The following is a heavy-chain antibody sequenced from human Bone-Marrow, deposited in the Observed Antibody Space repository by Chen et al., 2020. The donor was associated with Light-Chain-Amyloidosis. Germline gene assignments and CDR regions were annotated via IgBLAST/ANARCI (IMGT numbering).Heavy chain of an antibody. Sequence: QVQLVESGGGLVKPGGSLRLSCAASGLSFSDKYMTWIRQTAGKGLEWVAYIGSRSTYRNYADSAKGRFTISRDNAKNSLYLQMNSLRVEDTGVYYCARGWDSGWSYFDNWGQGTLVTVSS. V-gene: IGHV3-11*06. CDR1: GLSFSDKY. J-gene: IGHJ4*02. CDR2: IGSRSTYR. CDR3: ARGWDSGWSYFDN. D-gene: IGHD6-19*01.